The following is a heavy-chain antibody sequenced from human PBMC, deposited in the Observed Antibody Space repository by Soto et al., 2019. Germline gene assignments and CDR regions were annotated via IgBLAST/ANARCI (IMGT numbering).Heavy chain of an antibody. Sequence: RGESLKVCWKGWGCGFSNYWVGWVRQMPGKGLEWMGIIYPGDSDTRYSPSFQGQVTISADQSTSTAYLQWSSLKASDTAMYYCARLMVRNNWFDPWGQGTLVTVSS. CDR1: GCGFSNYW. V-gene: IGHV5-51*01. CDR2: IYPGDSDT. J-gene: IGHJ5*02. CDR3: ARLMVRNNWFDP. D-gene: IGHD3-10*01.